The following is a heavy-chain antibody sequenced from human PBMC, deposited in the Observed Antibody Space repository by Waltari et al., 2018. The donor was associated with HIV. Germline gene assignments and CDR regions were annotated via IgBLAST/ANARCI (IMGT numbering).Heavy chain of an antibody. CDR3: VKDSGRAADVFDL. J-gene: IGHJ3*01. D-gene: IGHD3-10*01. V-gene: IGHV3-23*01. CDR2: IRGGGET. CDR1: GLSIPYFA. Sequence: QLLESGGGLVEPGGSLRLSCGASGLSIPYFAMDWVRQAPGKGLEWVSAIRGGGETFYADSVKGRFTISRDNSKNTLYLQMNSLRADDAAVYYCVKDSGRAADVFDLWGQGTMVTVSS.